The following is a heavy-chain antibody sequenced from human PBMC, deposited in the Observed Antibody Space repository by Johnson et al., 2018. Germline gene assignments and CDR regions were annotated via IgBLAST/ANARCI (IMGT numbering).Heavy chain of an antibody. Sequence: QVQLVQSGAEVRKPGASVNVSCKASGYTFTRYYMHWVRQAPGQGLEWMGIINPSDGSTTYALKFQGRVTMTRDTSTSTVYLDLSSLRSEDTAVYYCARVATTIPSPLTIVVKGSFDYWGQGTLVTVSS. D-gene: IGHD3-22*01. J-gene: IGHJ4*02. CDR1: GYTFTRYY. V-gene: IGHV1-46*01. CDR3: ARVATTIPSPLTIVVKGSFDY. CDR2: INPSDGST.